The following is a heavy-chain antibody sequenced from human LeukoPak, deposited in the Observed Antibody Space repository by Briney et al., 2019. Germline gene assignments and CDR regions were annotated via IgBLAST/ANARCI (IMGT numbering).Heavy chain of an antibody. CDR2: INPNSGGT. V-gene: IGHV1-2*02. D-gene: IGHD1-20*01. CDR3: ARSPREGNNWNVNH. CDR1: GYTFTGYY. Sequence: ASVKVSCKASGYTFTGYYIHWVRQAPGQGPEWMGWINPNSGGTNYAQKFQGRVTMTRDTSISTAYMELSRLRSDDTAVYYCARSPREGNNWNVNHWGQGTLVTVSS. J-gene: IGHJ4*02.